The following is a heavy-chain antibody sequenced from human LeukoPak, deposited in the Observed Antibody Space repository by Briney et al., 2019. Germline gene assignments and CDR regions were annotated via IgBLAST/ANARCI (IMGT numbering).Heavy chain of an antibody. CDR2: INPNSGGT. V-gene: IGHV1-2*02. Sequence: ASVKVSCKVSGYTLTELSMHWVRQAPGQGLEWMGWINPNSGGTNYAQKFQGRVTMTRDTSISTAYMELSRLRSDDTAVYYCAREVDIVATINAGYWGQGTLVTVSS. CDR1: GYTLTELS. CDR3: AREVDIVATINAGY. J-gene: IGHJ4*02. D-gene: IGHD5-12*01.